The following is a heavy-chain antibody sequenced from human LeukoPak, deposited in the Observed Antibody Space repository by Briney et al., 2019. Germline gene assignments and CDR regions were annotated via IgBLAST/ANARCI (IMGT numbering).Heavy chain of an antibody. CDR3: ARHKPIAVAGRYYYGMDV. CDR2: IYPGDSDT. V-gene: IGHV5-51*01. Sequence: GESLKISCKGSGYSFTSYWTGWVRQMPGKGLEWMGIIYPGDSDTRYSPSFQGQVTISADKSISTAYLQWSSLKASDTAMYYCARHKPIAVAGRYYYGMDVWGQGTTVTVSS. J-gene: IGHJ6*02. D-gene: IGHD6-19*01. CDR1: GYSFTSYW.